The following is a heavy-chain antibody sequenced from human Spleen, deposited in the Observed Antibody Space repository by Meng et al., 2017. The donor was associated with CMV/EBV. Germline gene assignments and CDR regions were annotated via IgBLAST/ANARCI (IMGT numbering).Heavy chain of an antibody. V-gene: IGHV1-2*02. CDR1: GYTFIDYY. J-gene: IGHJ4*02. Sequence: SGYTFIDYYLHWVRQAPGQGLEWMGWINPNSGGTNYAQKFQGRVTMTRDTSITTAYMELTRLRSDDTAVYYCARGWYCSSTSCSTFDYWGQGTLVTVSS. CDR2: INPNSGGT. D-gene: IGHD2-2*02. CDR3: ARGWYCSSTSCSTFDY.